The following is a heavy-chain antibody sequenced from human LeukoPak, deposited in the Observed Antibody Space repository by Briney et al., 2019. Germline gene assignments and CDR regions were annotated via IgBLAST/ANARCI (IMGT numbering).Heavy chain of an antibody. D-gene: IGHD6-19*01. Sequence: PSETLSLTCTVSGGSISSYYWSWIRQPTGKGLEWIGYNYYSGSTNYNPSLKSRVTISVDTSKNQFSLKLSSVTAADTAVYYCARVGQWLEYYYYYYMDVWGKGTTVTVSS. CDR3: ARVGQWLEYYYYYYMDV. CDR1: GGSISSYY. J-gene: IGHJ6*03. CDR2: NYYSGST. V-gene: IGHV4-59*01.